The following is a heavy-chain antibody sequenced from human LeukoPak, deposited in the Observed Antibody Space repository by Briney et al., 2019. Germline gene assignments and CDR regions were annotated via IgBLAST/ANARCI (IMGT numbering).Heavy chain of an antibody. V-gene: IGHV3-73*01. CDR2: IRSKANSYAT. D-gene: IGHD1-14*01. CDR3: TTIDRGAFDY. CDR1: GFTFSGSA. J-gene: IGHJ4*02. Sequence: GGSLRLSCAASGFTFSGSAMHWVRQASGKGLEWVGRIRSKANSYATAYAASVKGRFTISRDDSKNTAYLQMNNLKTEDTAVYYCTTIDRGAFDYWGQGTLVTVSS.